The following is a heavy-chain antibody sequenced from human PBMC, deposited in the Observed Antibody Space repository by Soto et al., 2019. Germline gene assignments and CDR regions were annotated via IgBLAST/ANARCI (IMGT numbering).Heavy chain of an antibody. Sequence: EVQLVESGGGLIQPGGSLRLSCAASGFTVSSNYMSWVRQAPGKGLEWVSVIYSGGSTYYADSVKGRFTISRDNSKNALDLQMNGLRAEDTAVYYCARDRAEWELGGFDPWGQGTLVTVSA. CDR2: IYSGGST. D-gene: IGHD1-26*01. CDR3: ARDRAEWELGGFDP. CDR1: GFTVSSNY. J-gene: IGHJ5*02. V-gene: IGHV3-53*01.